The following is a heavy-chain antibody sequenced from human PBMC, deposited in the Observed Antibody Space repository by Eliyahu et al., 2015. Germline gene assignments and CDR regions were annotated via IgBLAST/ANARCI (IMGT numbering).Heavy chain of an antibody. CDR1: GGXISSSRYY. CDR2: IYYSGST. Sequence: QLQLQESGPGLVKPSEXLSXTCTVXGGXISSSRYYWGWIRQPPGKGLEWIGSIYYSGSTYYNPSLKSRVTISVDTSKNQFSLKLSSVTAADTAVYYCAREGGDWPNDYWGQGTLVTVSS. CDR3: AREGGDWPNDY. J-gene: IGHJ4*02. D-gene: IGHD2-21*02. V-gene: IGHV4-39*07.